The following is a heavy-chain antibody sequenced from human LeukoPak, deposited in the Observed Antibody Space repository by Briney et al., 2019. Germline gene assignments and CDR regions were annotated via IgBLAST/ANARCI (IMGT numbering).Heavy chain of an antibody. CDR3: AKDMGGYSYGYLSD. D-gene: IGHD5-18*01. J-gene: IGHJ4*02. Sequence: PGGSLRLSCAASGFTFSSYGMHWVRQAPGKGLEWVAFIRYDGSNKYYADSVKGRFTISRDNSKNTLYLQMNSLRAEDTAVYYCAKDMGGYSYGYLSDWGQGTLVTVSS. V-gene: IGHV3-30*02. CDR1: GFTFSSYG. CDR2: IRYDGSNK.